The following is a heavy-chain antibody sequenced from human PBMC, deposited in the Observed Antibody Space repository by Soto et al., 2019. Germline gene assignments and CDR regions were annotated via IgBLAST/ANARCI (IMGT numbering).Heavy chain of an antibody. J-gene: IGHJ6*02. V-gene: IGHV3-30*18. CDR2: VSYDGDNK. D-gene: IGHD3-10*01. Sequence: GGSLRLSCAASGFTFNTYGMYWVRQAPGKGLEWVAVVSYDGDNKYYADSVKGRFTISRDNSKNTLYLQMNSLRPEDTAVYSCAKAPGSRLPGYYYGMDVWGQGTAVTVYS. CDR1: GFTFNTYG. CDR3: AKAPGSRLPGYYYGMDV.